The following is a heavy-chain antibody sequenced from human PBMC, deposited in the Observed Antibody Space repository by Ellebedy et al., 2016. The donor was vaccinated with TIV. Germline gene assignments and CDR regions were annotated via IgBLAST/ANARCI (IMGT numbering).Heavy chain of an antibody. CDR2: IRSDGSNK. Sequence: PGGSLRLSCAASGFSFSSYGMHWVRQAPGKGLEWVAFIRSDGSNKYYTDSVEGRFTISRDSSKNILYLQTNSLRAEDTSVYYCSIDRWPYFFDCWGQGTLVTVSS. CDR1: GFSFSSYG. V-gene: IGHV3-30*02. D-gene: IGHD4-23*01. CDR3: SIDRWPYFFDC. J-gene: IGHJ4*02.